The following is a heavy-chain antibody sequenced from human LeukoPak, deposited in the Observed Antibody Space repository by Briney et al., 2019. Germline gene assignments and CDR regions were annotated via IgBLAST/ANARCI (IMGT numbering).Heavy chain of an antibody. CDR3: AREPPNYYYGMDV. V-gene: IGHV3-21*01. J-gene: IGHJ6*02. CDR2: ISSSSSYI. CDR1: GFTFSSYS. Sequence: PGGSLRLSCAASGFTFSSYSMNWVRQAPGKGLEWVSSISSSSSYIYYADSVKGRFTISRDNAKNSLYLQMNSLRAEDTAVYYCAREPPNYYYGMDVWGQGTTVTVSS.